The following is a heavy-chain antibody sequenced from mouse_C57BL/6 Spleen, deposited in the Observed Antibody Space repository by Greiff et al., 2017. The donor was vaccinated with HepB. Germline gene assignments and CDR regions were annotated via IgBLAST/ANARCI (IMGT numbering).Heavy chain of an antibody. CDR2: IDPETGGT. J-gene: IGHJ1*03. V-gene: IGHV1-15*01. D-gene: IGHD1-1*01. Sequence: VQGVESGAELVRPGASVTLSCKASGYTFTDYEMHWVKQTPVHGLEWIGAIDPETGGTAYNQKFKGKAILTADKSSSTAYMELRSLTSEDSAVYYCTRHYGSRGDWYFDVWGTGTTVTVSS. CDR3: TRHYGSRGDWYFDV. CDR1: GYTFTDYE.